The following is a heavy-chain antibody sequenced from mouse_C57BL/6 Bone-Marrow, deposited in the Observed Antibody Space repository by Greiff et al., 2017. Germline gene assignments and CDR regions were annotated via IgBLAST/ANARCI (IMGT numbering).Heavy chain of an antibody. V-gene: IGHV1-81*01. CDR1: GYTFTSYG. CDR3: ASPNIYYDYDGFAY. Sequence: QVQLQQSGAELARPGASVKLSCKASGYTFTSYGISWVKQRTGQGLEWIGEIYPRSGNTYYNEKFKGKATLTADKSSSTAYMGLRSLTSEDSAVYFCASPNIYYDYDGFAYWGQGTLVTVSA. CDR2: IYPRSGNT. J-gene: IGHJ3*01. D-gene: IGHD2-4*01.